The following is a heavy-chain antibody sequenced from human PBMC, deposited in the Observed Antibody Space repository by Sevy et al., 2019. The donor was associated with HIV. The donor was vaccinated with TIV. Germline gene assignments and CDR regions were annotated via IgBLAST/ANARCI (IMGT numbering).Heavy chain of an antibody. Sequence: SETLSLTCSVSGGSINSPDHYWTWIRQPPGKGLEWIGYIYYSGITYSTPSLKSRLTLSIDTSTRQFSLHLSSVTAADTAVYFCVRNYSPWLRIDSWGQGTQVTVSS. J-gene: IGHJ4*02. D-gene: IGHD2-21*01. CDR3: VRNYSPWLRIDS. CDR1: GGSINSPDHY. V-gene: IGHV4-30-4*01. CDR2: IYYSGIT.